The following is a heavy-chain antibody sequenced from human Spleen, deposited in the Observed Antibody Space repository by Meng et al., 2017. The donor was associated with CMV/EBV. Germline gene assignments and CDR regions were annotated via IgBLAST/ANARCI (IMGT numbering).Heavy chain of an antibody. CDR1: GGSVSSGYY. CDR2: GHYRGRS. Sequence: SETLSLTCTVSGGSVSSGYYWGWIRQSPGKGLEWTGTGHYRGRSYYNPSLKRRVTISVDTSKNQFSLNLRSVTAADTAVYYCARLALGGSYYEYYFDSWGQGTLVTVSS. CDR3: ARLALGGSYYEYYFDS. V-gene: IGHV4-39*01. D-gene: IGHD1-26*01. J-gene: IGHJ4*02.